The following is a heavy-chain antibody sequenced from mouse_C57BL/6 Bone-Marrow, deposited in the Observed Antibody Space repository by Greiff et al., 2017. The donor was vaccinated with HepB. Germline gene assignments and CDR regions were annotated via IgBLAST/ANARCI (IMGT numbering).Heavy chain of an antibody. D-gene: IGHD2-13*01. CDR3: AKRGDSWYFDV. J-gene: IGHJ1*03. Sequence: VKLVESGPGLVQPSQSLSITCTVSGFSLTSYGVHWVRQPPGKGLEWLGVIWSGGSTDYNAAFISRLSISKDNSKSQVFFKMNSLQADDTAIYYCAKRGDSWYFDVWGTGTTVTVSS. V-gene: IGHV2-4*01. CDR1: GFSLTSYG. CDR2: IWSGGST.